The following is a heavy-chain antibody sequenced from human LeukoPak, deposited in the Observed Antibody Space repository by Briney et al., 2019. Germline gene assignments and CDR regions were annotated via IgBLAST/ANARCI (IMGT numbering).Heavy chain of an antibody. CDR2: INPNSGGT. CDR1: GGTFSSYA. Sequence: ASVKVSCKASGGTFSSYAISWVRQAPGQGLEWMGWINPNSGGTNYAQKFQGRVTMTRDTSISTAYMELSRLRSDDTAVYYCARDRDYYDSSVGFQHWGQGTLVTVSS. J-gene: IGHJ1*01. CDR3: ARDRDYYDSSVGFQH. V-gene: IGHV1-2*02. D-gene: IGHD3-22*01.